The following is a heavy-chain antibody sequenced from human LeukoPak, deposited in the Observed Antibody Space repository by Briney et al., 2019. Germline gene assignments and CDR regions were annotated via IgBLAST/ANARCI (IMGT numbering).Heavy chain of an antibody. CDR2: IWYDGSRT. Sequence: GGSLRLSCAASGFTFSSHGMQWVRQAPGKGLEWVALIWYDGSRTNYVDSVMGRFTISRDSSKNTLYLQMDNLRVEDTAVYFCAKDLSYGSLWFDPWGQGTLDTVSS. CDR3: AKDLSYGSLWFDP. J-gene: IGHJ5*02. D-gene: IGHD3-10*01. V-gene: IGHV3-33*06. CDR1: GFTFSSHG.